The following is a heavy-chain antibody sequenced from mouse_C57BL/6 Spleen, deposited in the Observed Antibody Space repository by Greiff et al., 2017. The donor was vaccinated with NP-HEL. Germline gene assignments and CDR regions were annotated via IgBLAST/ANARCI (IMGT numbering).Heavy chain of an antibody. J-gene: IGHJ2*01. D-gene: IGHD2-2*01. CDR1: GFTFSSYA. CDR2: ISDGGSYT. CDR3: ARDGYVYYFDY. Sequence: EVQLVESGGGLVKPGGSLKLSCAASGFTFSSYAMSWVRQTPEKRLEWVAPISDGGSYTYYPDNVKGRFTISRDNAKNNLYLQMSHLKSEDTAMYYCARDGYVYYFDYWGQGTTLTVSS. V-gene: IGHV5-4*01.